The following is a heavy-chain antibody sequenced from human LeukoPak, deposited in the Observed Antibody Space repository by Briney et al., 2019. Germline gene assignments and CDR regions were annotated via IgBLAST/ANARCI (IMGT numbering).Heavy chain of an antibody. CDR3: ARSWYQLLSWRQDDWFDP. J-gene: IGHJ5*02. D-gene: IGHD2-2*01. CDR2: IYYSGST. V-gene: IGHV4-59*01. CDR1: GGSISSYY. Sequence: SETLSLTCTVSGGSISSYYWSWIRQPPGKGLEWIGYIYYSGSTNYNPSLKSRVTISVDTSKNQFSLKLSSVTAADTAVYYCARSWYQLLSWRQDDWFDPWGQGTLVTVSS.